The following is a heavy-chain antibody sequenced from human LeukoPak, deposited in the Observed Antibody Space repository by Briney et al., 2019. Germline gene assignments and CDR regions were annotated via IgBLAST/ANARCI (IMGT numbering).Heavy chain of an antibody. D-gene: IGHD6-13*01. V-gene: IGHV3-23*01. J-gene: IGHJ4*02. Sequence: GGSLRLSCAASGFTLSNYAMYWVRQAPGKGLEWVSGITSSGGSTYYADFVKGRFTISRDNPKNTLYLQMNSLRAEDTAVYYCAKAGRGAAALFDYWGQGTLVTVSS. CDR1: GFTLSNYA. CDR3: AKAGRGAAALFDY. CDR2: ITSSGGST.